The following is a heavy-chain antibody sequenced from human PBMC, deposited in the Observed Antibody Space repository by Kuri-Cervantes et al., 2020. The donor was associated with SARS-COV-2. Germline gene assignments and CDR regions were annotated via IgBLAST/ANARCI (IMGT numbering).Heavy chain of an antibody. CDR2: ISYDGSNK. V-gene: IGHV3-30*01. Sequence: SCAASGFTFRSYAMHWVRQAPGKGLEWVAVISYDGSNKYYADSVKGRFTISRDNSKNTLYLQMNSLRAEDTAVYYCARCIAAAGTYYYYGMDVWGQGTTVTVSS. CDR1: GFTFRSYA. CDR3: ARCIAAAGTYYYYGMDV. D-gene: IGHD6-13*01. J-gene: IGHJ6*02.